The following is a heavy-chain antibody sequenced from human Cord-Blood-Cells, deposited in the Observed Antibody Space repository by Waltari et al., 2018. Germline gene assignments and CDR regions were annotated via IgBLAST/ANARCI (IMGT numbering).Heavy chain of an antibody. J-gene: IGHJ2*01. CDR1: GYTFTSYA. CDR2: INAGNGNT. Sequence: QVQLVQSGAEVKKPGASVKVSCKAPGYTFTSYAMHWVRQAPGQRLEWMGWINAGNGNTEYSQKFQGRVTITRGTSASTAYMELSSLRAADTAVYYCARGVSSGWYWYFDLWGRGTLVTVSS. V-gene: IGHV1-3*01. CDR3: ARGVSSGWYWYFDL. D-gene: IGHD6-19*01.